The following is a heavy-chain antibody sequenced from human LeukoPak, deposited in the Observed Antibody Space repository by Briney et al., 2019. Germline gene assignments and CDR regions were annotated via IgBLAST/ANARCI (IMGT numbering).Heavy chain of an antibody. CDR3: ARLSQLDYYGSGYYMDV. J-gene: IGHJ6*03. D-gene: IGHD3-10*01. CDR2: INHSGST. Sequence: SETLSLTCTVSGGSISSYYWSWIRQPPGKGLEWIGEINHSGSTNYNPSLKSRVTISVDTSKNQFSLKLSSVTAADTAVYYCARLSQLDYYGSGYYMDVWGKGTTVTISS. CDR1: GGSISSYY. V-gene: IGHV4-34*01.